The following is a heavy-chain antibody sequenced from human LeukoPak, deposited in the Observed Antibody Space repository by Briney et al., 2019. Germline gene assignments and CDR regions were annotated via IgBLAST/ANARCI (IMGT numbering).Heavy chain of an antibody. CDR3: AKDTSSGWYYKFDY. Sequence: GGSLRLSCAASGFTFSSYAMSRVRQAPGKGLEWVSGISGSGGSTYYADSVKGRFTISRDNSKNTLYLQMNSLRAEDTAVYYCAKDTSSGWYYKFDYWGQGTLVTVSS. V-gene: IGHV3-23*01. CDR1: GFTFSSYA. J-gene: IGHJ4*02. D-gene: IGHD6-19*01. CDR2: ISGSGGST.